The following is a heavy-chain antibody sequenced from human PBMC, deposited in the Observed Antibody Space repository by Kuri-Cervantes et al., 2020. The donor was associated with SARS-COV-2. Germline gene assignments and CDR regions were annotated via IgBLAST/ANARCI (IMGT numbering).Heavy chain of an antibody. D-gene: IGHD5-18*01. V-gene: IGHV4-39*01. CDR1: GGSISSSSYY. Sequence: SETLSLTCTVSGGSISSSSYYWGWIRQPPGKGLEWIGSIYYSGSTYYNPSLKSRVTISVDTSKNQFSLKLSSVTAADTAVYYCARLVRGIQLWSIGNYYYYCGMDVWGQGTTVTVSS. J-gene: IGHJ6*02. CDR2: IYYSGST. CDR3: ARLVRGIQLWSIGNYYYYCGMDV.